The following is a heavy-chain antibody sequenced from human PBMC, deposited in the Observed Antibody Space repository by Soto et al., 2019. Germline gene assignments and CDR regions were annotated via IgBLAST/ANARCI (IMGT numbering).Heavy chain of an antibody. V-gene: IGHV1-69*06. CDR2: IIPIFGTA. D-gene: IGHD2-2*01. CDR3: ARDSQYCSSTSCPFDY. J-gene: IGHJ4*02. Sequence: SSVKVSCKASGGTFSSYAISWVRQAPGQGLEWMGGIIPIFGTANSAQKFQGRVTITADKSTSTAYMELSSLRSEDTAVYYCARDSQYCSSTSCPFDYWGQGTLVTVSS. CDR1: GGTFSSYA.